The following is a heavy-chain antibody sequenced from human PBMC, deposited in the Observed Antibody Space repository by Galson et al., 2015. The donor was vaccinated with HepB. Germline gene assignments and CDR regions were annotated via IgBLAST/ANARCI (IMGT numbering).Heavy chain of an antibody. CDR3: ARDYYDSSGPPAGYFQH. CDR1: GYTFIDYY. D-gene: IGHD3-22*01. J-gene: IGHJ1*01. V-gene: IGHV1-2*02. CDR2: IIPNSGGT. Sequence: SVKVSCKASGYTFIDYYVNWVRQAPGQGLEWMGWIIPNSGGTNYAQKFQGKVTMTRDTSINTAYMELSRLRSDDTAVYYCARDYYDSSGPPAGYFQHWGQGTLVTVSS.